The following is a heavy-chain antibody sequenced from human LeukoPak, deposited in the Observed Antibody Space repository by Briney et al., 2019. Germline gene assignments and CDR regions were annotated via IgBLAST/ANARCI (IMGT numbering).Heavy chain of an antibody. V-gene: IGHV3-48*01. D-gene: IGHD3-22*01. CDR2: ISSSSSTI. CDR3: ATGEGYYFDSSGSLTYFDY. Sequence: PGGSLRLSCAASGFTFDDYGMSWVRQAPGKGLEWVSYISSSSSTIYYADSVKGRFTISRDNAKKSLYLQMNSLRAEDTAVYYCATGEGYYFDSSGSLTYFDYWGQGTLVTVSS. J-gene: IGHJ4*02. CDR1: GFTFDDYG.